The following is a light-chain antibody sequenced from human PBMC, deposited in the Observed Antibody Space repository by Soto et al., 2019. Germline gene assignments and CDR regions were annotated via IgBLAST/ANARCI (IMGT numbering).Light chain of an antibody. CDR3: QQRSNWPPYT. CDR1: QSVSSY. J-gene: IGKJ2*01. CDR2: DAS. Sequence: EIVLTQSPATLSLSPGERATLYCSASQSVSSYLDWYQQKPGQAPRLLIYDASNRATGIPARFSGSGSGTDFTLTISSVEPEDFAVYYCQQRSNWPPYTFGQGTKLEIK. V-gene: IGKV3-11*01.